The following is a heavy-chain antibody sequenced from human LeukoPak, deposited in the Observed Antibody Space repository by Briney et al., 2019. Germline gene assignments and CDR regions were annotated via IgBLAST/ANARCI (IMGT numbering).Heavy chain of an antibody. CDR2: IYYSGNT. Sequence: SETLSLTCTVSGDSIGSFYWSWIRQPPGKGLEWIGNIYYSGNTNYNPSLKSRVTISVDTSKNQFSLKLSSVTAADTAVYYCARPRRSWYVDYWGQGTLVTVSS. V-gene: IGHV4-59*08. CDR1: GDSIGSFY. CDR3: ARPRRSWYVDY. D-gene: IGHD6-13*01. J-gene: IGHJ4*02.